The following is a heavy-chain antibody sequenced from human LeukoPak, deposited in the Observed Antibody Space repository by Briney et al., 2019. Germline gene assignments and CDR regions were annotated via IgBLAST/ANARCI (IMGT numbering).Heavy chain of an antibody. V-gene: IGHV3-53*01. CDR1: GFTVSSNY. CDR3: ARGQYGGYVGVDY. CDR2: IYSGGST. Sequence: GGSLRLSCAASGFTVSSNYMSWVRQAPGKGLEWVSVIYSGGSTYYADSVKGRFTISRDNAKNSLYLQMNSLRAEDTALYYCARGQYGGYVGVDYWGQGTLVTVSS. D-gene: IGHD5-12*01. J-gene: IGHJ4*02.